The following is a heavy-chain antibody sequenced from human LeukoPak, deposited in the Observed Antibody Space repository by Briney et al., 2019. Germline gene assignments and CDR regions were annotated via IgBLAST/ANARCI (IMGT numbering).Heavy chain of an antibody. CDR1: GFTFSSYA. CDR2: ISYDGSNK. J-gene: IGHJ4*02. V-gene: IGHV3-30-3*01. D-gene: IGHD5-24*01. CDR3: ARDVRRDGYNVIDY. Sequence: PGGSLRFSCAASGFTFSSYAMHWVRQAPGKGLEWVAVISYDGSNKYYADSVKGRFTISRDNSKNTLYLQMNSLRAEDTAVYYCARDVRRDGYNVIDYWGQGTLVTVSS.